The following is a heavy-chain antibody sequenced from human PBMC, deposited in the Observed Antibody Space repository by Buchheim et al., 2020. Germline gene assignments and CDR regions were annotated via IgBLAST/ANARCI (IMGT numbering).Heavy chain of an antibody. D-gene: IGHD6-19*01. V-gene: IGHV3-23*01. CDR1: GFTFSSSA. CDR2: ISGSGGST. CDR3: AKCKVSVLAGSSGWCNWFDP. J-gene: IGHJ5*02. Sequence: EVQLLESGGALVQPGGSLTLSCAASGFTFSSSAMNWVRQAPGKGLEWVSTISGSGGSTYYADSVKGRFTISRDNSKNTLYLKMSSLRAEDTAVYYCAKCKVSVLAGSSGWCNWFDPWGQGTL.